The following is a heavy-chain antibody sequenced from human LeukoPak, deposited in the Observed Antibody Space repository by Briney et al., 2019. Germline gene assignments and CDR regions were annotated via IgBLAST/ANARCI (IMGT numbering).Heavy chain of an antibody. CDR3: AKNPLGLKNWFDP. CDR1: GYTFTSYG. V-gene: IGHV1-18*01. D-gene: IGHD2/OR15-2a*01. Sequence: GASVKVSCKASGYTFTSYGISWVRQAPGQGLEWMGWISAYNGNTNYAQELQGRVTMTTDTSTSTAYMELRSLRSDDTAVYYCAKNPLGLKNWFDPWGQGTLVTVSS. CDR2: ISAYNGNT. J-gene: IGHJ5*02.